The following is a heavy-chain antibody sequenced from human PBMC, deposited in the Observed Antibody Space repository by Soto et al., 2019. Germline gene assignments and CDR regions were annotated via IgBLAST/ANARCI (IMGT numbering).Heavy chain of an antibody. CDR1: EFTFSSYS. D-gene: IGHD6-19*01. J-gene: IGHJ4*02. CDR3: ARDSPPGWHVDY. Sequence: EAQLVESGGGLVQPGGSLRLSCAASEFTFSSYSMNWVRQAPGKGLEWISYISSSSSTIYYADSVRGRFTISRDNAKNSLYLQMNSRRDEDTAVYDGARDSPPGWHVDYWGQGTLVTVSS. V-gene: IGHV3-48*02. CDR2: ISSSSSTI.